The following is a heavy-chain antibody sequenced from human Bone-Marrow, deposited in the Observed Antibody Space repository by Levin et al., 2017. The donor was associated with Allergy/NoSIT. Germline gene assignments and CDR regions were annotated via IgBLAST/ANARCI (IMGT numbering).Heavy chain of an antibody. CDR1: GFKLEYFG. D-gene: IGHD5-18*01. CDR2: ISYDGNEH. V-gene: IGHV3-30*03. J-gene: IGHJ4*02. Sequence: GESLKISCPASGFKLEYFGMHWVRQAPGKGLEWVTTISYDGNEHYYTASAKGRFNVSRDNSKNMMSLQMNSLRVEDTGIYYCVRGIGYGFYYFDLWGPGSLVTVSS. CDR3: VRGIGYGFYYFDL.